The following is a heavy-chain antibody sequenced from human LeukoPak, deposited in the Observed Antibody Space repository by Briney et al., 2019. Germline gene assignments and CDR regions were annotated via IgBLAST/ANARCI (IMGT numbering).Heavy chain of an antibody. D-gene: IGHD6-13*01. V-gene: IGHV4-39*01. Sequence: KPSETLSLTCTVSGGSISSSSYYWGWIRQPPGKGLEWIGSIYYSGSTYYNPSLKSRVTISVDTSKNQFSLKLSSVTAAGTAVYYCARHSSSWYGTHFDYWGQGTLVTVSS. J-gene: IGHJ4*02. CDR3: ARHSSSWYGTHFDY. CDR2: IYYSGST. CDR1: GGSISSSSYY.